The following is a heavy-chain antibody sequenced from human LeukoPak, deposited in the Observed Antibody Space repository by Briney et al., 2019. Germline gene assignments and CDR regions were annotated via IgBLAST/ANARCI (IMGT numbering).Heavy chain of an antibody. D-gene: IGHD3-10*01. J-gene: IGHJ6*03. Sequence: GSSVKVSCKASGGTFSSYAISWVRQAPGQGLEWMGGIIPIFGTANYAQKFQGRVTITADESTSTAYMELSSLRSEDTAVYYCARAKGKYYGSGSLVSLSLYYMDVWGKGTTVTVSS. CDR1: GGTFSSYA. CDR3: ARAKGKYYGSGSLVSLSLYYMDV. CDR2: IIPIFGTA. V-gene: IGHV1-69*01.